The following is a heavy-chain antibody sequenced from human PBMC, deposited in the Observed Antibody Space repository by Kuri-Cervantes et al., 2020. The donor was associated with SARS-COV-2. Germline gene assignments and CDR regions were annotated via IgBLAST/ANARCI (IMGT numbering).Heavy chain of an antibody. V-gene: IGHV4-34*01. CDR3: ASRRFHEGATGIDY. CDR2: INHSGST. Sequence: GSLRLSCAVYGGSFSGYYRSWIRQPPGKGLEWIGEINHSGSTNYNPSLKSRVTISVDTSKNQFSLKLSSVTAADTAVYYCASRRFHEGATGIDYWGQGTLVTVSS. D-gene: IGHD1-26*01. J-gene: IGHJ4*02. CDR1: GGSFSGYY.